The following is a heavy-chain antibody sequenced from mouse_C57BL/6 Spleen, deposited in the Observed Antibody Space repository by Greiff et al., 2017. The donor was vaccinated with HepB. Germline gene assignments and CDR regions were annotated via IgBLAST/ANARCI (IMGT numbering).Heavy chain of an antibody. Sequence: QVHVKQPGAELVRPGSSVKLSCKASGYTFTSYWMHWVKQRPIQGLEWIGNIDPSDSETHYNQKFKDKATLTVDKSSSTAYMQLSSLTSEDSAVYYCARSYYGSSYWYFDVWGTGTTVTVSS. CDR1: GYTFTSYW. CDR2: IDPSDSET. CDR3: ARSYYGSSYWYFDV. D-gene: IGHD1-1*01. V-gene: IGHV1-52*01. J-gene: IGHJ1*03.